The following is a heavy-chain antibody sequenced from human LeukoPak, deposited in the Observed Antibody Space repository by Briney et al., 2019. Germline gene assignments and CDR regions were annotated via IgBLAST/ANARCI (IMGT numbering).Heavy chain of an antibody. Sequence: SETLSLTCTVSGGSISSSSYYWGWIRQPPGKGLEWIGSIYFSGSTYYNPSLKSRVTISVGTSKNQFSLKLSSVTAADTAVYYCARRWGSSSWYRDWFDPWGQGTLVTVSS. CDR3: ARRWGSSSWYRDWFDP. CDR1: GGSISSSSYY. D-gene: IGHD6-13*01. J-gene: IGHJ5*02. CDR2: IYFSGST. V-gene: IGHV4-39*01.